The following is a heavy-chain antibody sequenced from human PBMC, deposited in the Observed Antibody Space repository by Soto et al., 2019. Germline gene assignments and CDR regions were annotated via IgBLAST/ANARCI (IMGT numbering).Heavy chain of an antibody. J-gene: IGHJ6*04. CDR2: ISYDGSNK. V-gene: IGHV3-30-3*01. CDR3: ARDGQQLAYYYYGMDV. D-gene: IGHD6-13*01. Sequence: QVQLVESGGGVVQPGRSLRLSCAASGFTCSSYAMHWVRQAPGKGLEWVAVISYDGSNKYYADSVKGRFTISRDNSKNTLYLQMNSLRAEDTAVYYCARDGQQLAYYYYGMDVWGKGTTVTVSS. CDR1: GFTCSSYA.